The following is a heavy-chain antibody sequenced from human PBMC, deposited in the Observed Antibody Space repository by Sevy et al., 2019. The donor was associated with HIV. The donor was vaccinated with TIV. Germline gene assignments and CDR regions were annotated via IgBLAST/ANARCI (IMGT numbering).Heavy chain of an antibody. V-gene: IGHV3-23*01. CDR1: GFTFSSYA. CDR2: ISGSGGTT. Sequence: GGSLRLSCAASGFTFSSYAMSWVRQAPGKGLEWVSAISGSGGTTYYADSVKGRFTISRDNSKNTLYLQMNSLRVEDTAVYYCARGMTTVIDDYYYYGMDVWGQGTTVTVSS. D-gene: IGHD4-4*01. CDR3: ARGMTTVIDDYYYYGMDV. J-gene: IGHJ6*02.